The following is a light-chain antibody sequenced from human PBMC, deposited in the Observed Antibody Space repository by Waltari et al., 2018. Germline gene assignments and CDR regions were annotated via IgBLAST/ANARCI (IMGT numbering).Light chain of an antibody. CDR3: QQYYSTPRT. J-gene: IGKJ1*01. Sequence: DIVMTQSPASLAVSLGERDTINCKSSQSVLYSSNNKNYLAWYQQKPGQPPKLLIYWASTRESGVPDRFSGSGSGTDFTLTISSLQAEDVAVYYCQQYYSTPRTFGQGTKVEIK. V-gene: IGKV4-1*01. CDR1: QSVLYSSNNKNY. CDR2: WAS.